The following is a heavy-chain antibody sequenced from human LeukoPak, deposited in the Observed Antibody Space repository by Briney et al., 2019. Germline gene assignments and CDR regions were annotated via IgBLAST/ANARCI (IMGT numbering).Heavy chain of an antibody. Sequence: GGSLRLSCAASGFTFSSYGMSWVRQAPGKGLEWVSAISGSGGSTYYADSVKGRLTISRDNSKNTLYLQMNSLRAEDTAVYYCAKGSGGYYYGNYWGQGTLVTVSS. J-gene: IGHJ4*02. D-gene: IGHD3-22*01. V-gene: IGHV3-23*01. CDR1: GFTFSSYG. CDR2: ISGSGGST. CDR3: AKGSGGYYYGNY.